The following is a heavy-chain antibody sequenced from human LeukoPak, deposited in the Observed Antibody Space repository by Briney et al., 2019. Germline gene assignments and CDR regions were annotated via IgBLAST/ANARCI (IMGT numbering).Heavy chain of an antibody. J-gene: IGHJ6*03. V-gene: IGHV3-43D*03. CDR3: AKDRQVRGVKYYYYYMDV. Sequence: SGGSLRLSCAASGFTFDEYAMRWVRQAPGKGLEWVSLISWDGASAYYADSVKGRFTISRDNSKSSLYLQMNNLRPEDTALYYCAKDRQVRGVKYYYYYMDVWGKGTTVTISS. D-gene: IGHD3-10*01. CDR1: GFTFDEYA. CDR2: ISWDGASA.